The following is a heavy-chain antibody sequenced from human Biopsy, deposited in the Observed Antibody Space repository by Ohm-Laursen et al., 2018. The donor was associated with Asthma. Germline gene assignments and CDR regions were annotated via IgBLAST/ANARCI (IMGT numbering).Heavy chain of an antibody. J-gene: IGHJ4*02. CDR3: ARPYYDSSGYYYENLSFDY. CDR1: GYTFTSYA. CDR2: INAGNGNT. D-gene: IGHD3-22*01. Sequence: ASVKVSCKASGYTFTSYAMHWVRQAPGQRLEWMGWINAGNGNTKYAQKFQGRVTITRDTSASTAYMELSSLRSEDTAVYYCARPYYDSSGYYYENLSFDYWGQGTLVTVSS. V-gene: IGHV1-3*01.